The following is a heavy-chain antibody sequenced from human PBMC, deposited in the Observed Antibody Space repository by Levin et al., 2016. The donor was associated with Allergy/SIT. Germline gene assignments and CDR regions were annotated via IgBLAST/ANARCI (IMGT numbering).Heavy chain of an antibody. CDR2: ISYDGSNK. D-gene: IGHD6-6*01. V-gene: IGHV3-30*18. CDR3: AKDSGYSSSPPWFDP. J-gene: IGHJ5*02. Sequence: GGSLRLSCAASGFTFSSYGMHWVRQAPGKGLEWVAVISYDGSNKYYADSVKGRFTISRDNSKNTLYLQMNSLRAEDTAVYYCAKDSGYSSSPPWFDPWGQGTLVTVSS. CDR1: GFTFSSYG.